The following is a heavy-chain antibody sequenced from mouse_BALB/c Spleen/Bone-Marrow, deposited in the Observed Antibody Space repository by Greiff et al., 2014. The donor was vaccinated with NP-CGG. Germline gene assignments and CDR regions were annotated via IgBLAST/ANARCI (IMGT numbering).Heavy chain of an antibody. D-gene: IGHD2-14*01. J-gene: IGHJ3*01. CDR2: IRNKANGYTT. CDR3: ARDRRYDLAWFAY. V-gene: IGHV7-3*02. Sequence: EVKLMESGGGLVQPGGSLRLSCATSGFTFTDYYMSWVRQPPGKALEWLGFIRNKANGYTTEYSASVKSRFTISRDNSQSILYLQMNTLRAEDSATYYCARDRRYDLAWFAYWGQGTLVTVSA. CDR1: GFTFTDYY.